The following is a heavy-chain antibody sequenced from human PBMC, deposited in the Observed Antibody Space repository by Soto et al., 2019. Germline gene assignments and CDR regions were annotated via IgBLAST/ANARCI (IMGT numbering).Heavy chain of an antibody. CDR2: ISWNSDSI. V-gene: IGHV3-9*01. J-gene: IGHJ4*02. CDR1: GFTFDDYA. Sequence: EVQLVESGGGLAQPGGSLRLSCAASGFTFDDYAMHWVRQAPGKGLEWVSGISWNSDSIGYADSVKGRFTISRDNAKKSXXLQMNRLIAEDTALYYCASGRGYDILTGYYPYFDYWGQGTLVTVSS. D-gene: IGHD3-9*01. CDR3: ASGRGYDILTGYYPYFDY.